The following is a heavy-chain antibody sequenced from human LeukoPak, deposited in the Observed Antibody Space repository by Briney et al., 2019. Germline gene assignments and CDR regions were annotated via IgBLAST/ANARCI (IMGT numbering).Heavy chain of an antibody. D-gene: IGHD3-3*01. J-gene: IGHJ6*03. V-gene: IGHV3-74*01. Sequence: GGSLRLSCAASGFTFSSYWMHWVRQAPGKGLVWVSRINTDGSSTSYADSVKGRFTISRDNAKNTLYLQMNSLRAEDTAVYYCARDRITIFGYYMDVWGKGTTVTVSS. CDR1: GFTFSSYW. CDR2: INTDGSST. CDR3: ARDRITIFGYYMDV.